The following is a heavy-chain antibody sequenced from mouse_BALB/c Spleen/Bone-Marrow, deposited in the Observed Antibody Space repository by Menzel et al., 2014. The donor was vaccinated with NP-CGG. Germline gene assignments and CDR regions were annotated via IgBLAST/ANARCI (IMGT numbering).Heavy chain of an antibody. CDR3: ARRYYGSTFDY. Sequence: VQLQQSGAELARPGASVKMSCKASGYTFTSYTVHWVKQRPGQGLEWIGYINPSSGYTNYNQKFKDKATLTADKSSSTAYMRLSSLTSEDSAVYYCARRYYGSTFDYWGQGTALTVSS. J-gene: IGHJ2*01. D-gene: IGHD1-1*01. V-gene: IGHV1-4*01. CDR2: INPSSGYT. CDR1: GYTFTSYT.